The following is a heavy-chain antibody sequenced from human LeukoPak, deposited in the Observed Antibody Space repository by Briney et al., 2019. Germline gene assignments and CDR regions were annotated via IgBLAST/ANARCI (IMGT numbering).Heavy chain of an antibody. Sequence: GGSLRLSCAASGFTFSSYGMSWVRQAPGKGLEWVGRIKSKTDGGTTDYAAPVKGRFTISRDDSKNALYLQINSLKTEDTAVYYCTTVYYDFWSGSYYFDSWGQGTLVTVSS. CDR2: IKSKTDGGTT. CDR1: GFTFSSYG. V-gene: IGHV3-15*01. J-gene: IGHJ4*02. CDR3: TTVYYDFWSGSYYFDS. D-gene: IGHD3-3*01.